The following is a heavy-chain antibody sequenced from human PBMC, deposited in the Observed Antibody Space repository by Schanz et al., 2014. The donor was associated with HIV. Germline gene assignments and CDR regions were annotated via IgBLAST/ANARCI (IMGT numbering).Heavy chain of an antibody. D-gene: IGHD3-10*01. V-gene: IGHV3-30*03. CDR2: TSSDGSGK. J-gene: IGHJ4*02. CDR3: VRGLLFQGCFDS. Sequence: QGQLVESGGGVVQPGRSLRLSCAASGFSFSDFALHWVRQAPGRGLEWLAVTSSDGSGKFYVDSVKGRFTISRDNSKNTLYLQMNSLRAEDTAVYYCVRGLLFQGCFDSWGQGALVTVSS. CDR1: GFSFSDFA.